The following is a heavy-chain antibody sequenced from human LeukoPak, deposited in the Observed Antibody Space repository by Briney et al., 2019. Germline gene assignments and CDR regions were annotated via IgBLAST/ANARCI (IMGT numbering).Heavy chain of an antibody. CDR1: GDPISSSAYY. CDR2: IHYSGST. D-gene: IGHD3-10*01. J-gene: IGHJ4*02. Sequence: SETLSLTCTVSGDPISSSAYYWVWIRQPPGKGLEWIGNIHYSGSTNYSPSLKSRVTISLDTSKNQFSLNLRSVTAPDTAVYYCARHRAYGSGSYSPYCFDSWGQGTRVTVSS. CDR3: ARHRAYGSGSYSPYCFDS. V-gene: IGHV4-39*01.